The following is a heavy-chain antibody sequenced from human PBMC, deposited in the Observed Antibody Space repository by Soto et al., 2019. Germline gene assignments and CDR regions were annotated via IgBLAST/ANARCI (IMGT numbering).Heavy chain of an antibody. D-gene: IGHD4-17*01. CDR1: GFTFDDYA. J-gene: IGHJ4*02. Sequence: EVQVVESGGGLVQPGRSLRLSCTASGFTFDDYAMHWVRQAPGKGLEWISGISWNSNNIGYGDSVKGRFTISRDNARNSLYLQMNSLRTEDTALYYCARAAEYGDSPVVLGAWGQGALVTVSS. V-gene: IGHV3-9*01. CDR3: ARAAEYGDSPVVLGA. CDR2: ISWNSNNI.